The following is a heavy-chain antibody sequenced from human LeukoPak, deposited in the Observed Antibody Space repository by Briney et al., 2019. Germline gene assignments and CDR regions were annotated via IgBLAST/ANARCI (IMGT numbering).Heavy chain of an antibody. V-gene: IGHV1-8*01. CDR2: MNPISGDT. J-gene: IGHJ4*02. CDR1: GYTFTSYD. CDR3: ARDNSYGDYLFDY. Sequence: ASVKVSCKASGYTFTSYDVNWVRQATGQGLEWMGWMNPISGDTGYALKFQGRVTMSRNTSISTAYMELSSLRSDDTAVYYCARDNSYGDYLFDYWGQGTLVTVSS. D-gene: IGHD4-17*01.